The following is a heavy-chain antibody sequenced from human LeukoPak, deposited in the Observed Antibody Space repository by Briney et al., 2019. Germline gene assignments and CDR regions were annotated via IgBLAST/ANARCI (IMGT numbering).Heavy chain of an antibody. Sequence: GRSLRLSCAASGLTFSSYAMHWVRQAPGKGLEWVAVISYDGSNKYYADSVKGRFTISRDNSKNTLYLQMNSLRAEDTAVYYCARSAQRGYGYCSSTSCYWDYFDYWGQGTLVTVSS. V-gene: IGHV3-30-3*01. D-gene: IGHD2-2*01. CDR2: ISYDGSNK. CDR1: GLTFSSYA. CDR3: ARSAQRGYGYCSSTSCYWDYFDY. J-gene: IGHJ4*02.